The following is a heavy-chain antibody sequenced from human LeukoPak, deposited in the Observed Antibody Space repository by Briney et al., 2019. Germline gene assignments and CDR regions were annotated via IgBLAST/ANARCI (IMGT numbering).Heavy chain of an antibody. CDR1: GFTFSSYA. CDR3: AKRGDGGHKSLEY. D-gene: IGHD3-16*01. Sequence: GGSLRLSCAASGFTFSSYAMSWVRQAPGKGLEWVSVISGGGGRTYYADSVKGRFTISRDNSKNTLYLQMSSLKTEDTAVYYCAKRGDGGHKSLEYWGQGTLVIVSS. V-gene: IGHV3-23*01. J-gene: IGHJ4*02. CDR2: ISGGGGRT.